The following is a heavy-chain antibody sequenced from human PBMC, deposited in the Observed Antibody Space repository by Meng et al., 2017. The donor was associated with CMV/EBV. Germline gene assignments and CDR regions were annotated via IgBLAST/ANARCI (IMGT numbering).Heavy chain of an antibody. CDR3: ARDERFQGWFDA. V-gene: IGHV3-30*04. D-gene: IGHD5-24*01. CDR2: ISYDGSNK. CDR1: GFTFSSYA. J-gene: IGHJ5*02. Sequence: GESLKISCAASGFTFSSYAMHWVRQAPGKGLGWVAVISYDGSNKYYADSVKGRFTISRDNAKNSLYLQMNSLRAEDTAVYYCARDERFQGWFDAWGQGTLVTVSS.